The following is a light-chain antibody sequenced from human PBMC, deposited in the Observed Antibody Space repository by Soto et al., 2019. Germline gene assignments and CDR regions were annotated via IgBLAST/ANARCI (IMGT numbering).Light chain of an antibody. Sequence: QSALTQPASVSGSPGQSIAISCTGVRTDVDGYDYVSWYQQHPGQAPQLIIYDVYTRPSGVSHRFSGSKSGDTASLTISGLQAEDEADYYCTSYTSSTPFSVFGTGTQLTVL. J-gene: IGLJ1*01. CDR1: RTDVDGYDY. CDR3: TSYTSSTPFSV. CDR2: DVY. V-gene: IGLV2-14*03.